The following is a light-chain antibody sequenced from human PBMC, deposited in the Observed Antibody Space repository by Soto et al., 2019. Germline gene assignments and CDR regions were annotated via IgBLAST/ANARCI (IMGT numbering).Light chain of an antibody. CDR3: QQYRDSLGT. J-gene: IGKJ1*01. CDR1: QSVISTY. CDR2: GAS. Sequence: EIVLTQSPGTLSLSPGERATLSCRASQSVISTYLAWYQQKPGQAPRLLIYGASSRATGIPDRFSGSGSGKDFNLTISRLEPEDFAVYYCQQYRDSLGTFGQGTKVEIK. V-gene: IGKV3-20*01.